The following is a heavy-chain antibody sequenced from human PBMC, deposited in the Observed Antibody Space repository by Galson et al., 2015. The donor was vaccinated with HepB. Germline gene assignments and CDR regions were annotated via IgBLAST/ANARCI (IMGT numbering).Heavy chain of an antibody. CDR3: ARDRLRMDKAVVKGYYYYYAMDV. CDR1: GYTFASYY. V-gene: IGHV1-46*01. J-gene: IGHJ6*02. D-gene: IGHD5-18*01. Sequence: SVKVSCKASGYTFASYYIHWVRQAPGQGLEWMGIINLRGGTTYYAQKFQGRVAMTRDASTSAVYMELRSLRSEDTAVYFCARDRLRMDKAVVKGYYYYYAMDVWGQGTTVTVS. CDR2: INLRGGTT.